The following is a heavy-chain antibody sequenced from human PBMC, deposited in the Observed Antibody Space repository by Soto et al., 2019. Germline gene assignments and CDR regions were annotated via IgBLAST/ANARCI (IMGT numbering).Heavy chain of an antibody. J-gene: IGHJ5*02. V-gene: IGHV4-39*02. CDR1: GGSISSSIHY. CDR3: ARESMVRGIISWFDP. CDR2: IYYTGSTS. D-gene: IGHD3-10*01. Sequence: SETLSLTCTVSGGSISSSIHYWGWIRQPPGKGLEWVGSIYYTGSTSYYNPSLMGRVTISVDTSKNRFSLKLSSVTAADTAVYYCARESMVRGIISWFDPWGQGTLVTVSS.